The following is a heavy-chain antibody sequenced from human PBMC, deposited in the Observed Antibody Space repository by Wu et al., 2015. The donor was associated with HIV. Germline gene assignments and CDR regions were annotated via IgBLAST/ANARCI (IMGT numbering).Heavy chain of an antibody. CDR1: GYTFNDYY. D-gene: IGHD3-9*01. J-gene: IGHJ4*02. CDR3: ARDKRGYDVLTGYYIYFDH. Sequence: QVQLVQSRAEVKKPGASMKVSCKASGYTFNDYYIQWVRQAPGQGLEWMGWIDPNSGGTNYAQSFEDRVTMTRDTSITTAYMEVSSLRSDDTAVYYCARDKRGYDVLTGYYIYFDHWGQGTLVTVSS. V-gene: IGHV1-2*02. CDR2: IDPNSGGT.